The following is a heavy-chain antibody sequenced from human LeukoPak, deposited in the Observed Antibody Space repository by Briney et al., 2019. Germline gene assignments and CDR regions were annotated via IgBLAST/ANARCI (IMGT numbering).Heavy chain of an antibody. Sequence: GRSLRLSCAASGFTFDDYAMHWVRHAPGKGLEWVSGISWNSGSIVYADSVKGRFTISRDNAKNSLYLQMNSLRAEDTAVYYCAKTFNNYGPRDYFDYWGQGTLVTVSS. CDR1: GFTFDDYA. D-gene: IGHD5-18*01. V-gene: IGHV3-9*01. CDR2: ISWNSGSI. CDR3: AKTFNNYGPRDYFDY. J-gene: IGHJ4*02.